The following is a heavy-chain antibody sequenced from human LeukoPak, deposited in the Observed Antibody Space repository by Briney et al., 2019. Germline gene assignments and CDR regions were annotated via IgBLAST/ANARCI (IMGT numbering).Heavy chain of an antibody. CDR2: IYDSGST. CDR3: ARQRYFDWLLGFDP. CDR1: GGSIRSSYYY. D-gene: IGHD3-9*01. V-gene: IGHV4-39*01. Sequence: SETLSLTCTVSGGSIRSSYYYWGWIRQPPGKGLEWIGSIYDSGSTYYNPSLKSRVTISVDTFKNQFSLKLNSVTAADTAVYYCARQRYFDWLLGFDPWGQGTLVTVSS. J-gene: IGHJ5*02.